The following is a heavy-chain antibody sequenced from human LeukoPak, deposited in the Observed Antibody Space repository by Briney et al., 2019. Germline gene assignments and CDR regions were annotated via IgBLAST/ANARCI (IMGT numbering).Heavy chain of an antibody. CDR2: INHSGST. CDR1: GGSLSGYY. Sequence: PSETLSLTCAVYGGSLSGYYWSWIRQPPGKGLEWIGEINHSGSTNYNPSLKSRVTISVDTSKNQFSLKLSSVTAADTAVYYCARGRGRHHIVLVVYATPNWFDPWGQGTLVTVSS. J-gene: IGHJ5*02. CDR3: ARGRGRHHIVLVVYATPNWFDP. V-gene: IGHV4-34*01. D-gene: IGHD2-8*02.